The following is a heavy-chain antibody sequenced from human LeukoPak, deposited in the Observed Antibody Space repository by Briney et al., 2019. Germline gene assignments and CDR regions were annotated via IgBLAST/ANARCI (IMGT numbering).Heavy chain of an antibody. D-gene: IGHD2-21*02. Sequence: PGGSLRLSCAASGFAFRKYWMHWVRQAPGKGLVWVSRINSDGSWTSYADSVKGRFTISRDNAKNTVYLQMNSLRAEDTAVYYCASLVMTEDRAFDIWGQGTMVTVSS. J-gene: IGHJ3*02. CDR1: GFAFRKYW. CDR3: ASLVMTEDRAFDI. V-gene: IGHV3-74*01. CDR2: INSDGSWT.